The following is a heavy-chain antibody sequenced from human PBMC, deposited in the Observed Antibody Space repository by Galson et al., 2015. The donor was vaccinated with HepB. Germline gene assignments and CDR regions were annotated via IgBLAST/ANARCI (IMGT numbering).Heavy chain of an antibody. CDR1: GFTLRSHW. CDR3: ARTAATGRGLDH. Sequence: SLRLSCAASGFTLRSHWVSWVRQAPGKGLECVARINPDGSEKRYVDAVKGRFSVSKDNAMNSVHLQMSSLRVEDTAVYFCARTAATGRGLDHWAQGSLVIVSS. D-gene: IGHD6-25*01. J-gene: IGHJ4*02. CDR2: INPDGSEK. V-gene: IGHV3-7*03.